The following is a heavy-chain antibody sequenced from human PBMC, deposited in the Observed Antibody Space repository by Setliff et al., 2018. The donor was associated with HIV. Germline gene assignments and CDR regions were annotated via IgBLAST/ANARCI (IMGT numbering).Heavy chain of an antibody. CDR1: GFTVSSNF. V-gene: IGHV3-53*01. J-gene: IGHJ4*02. D-gene: IGHD4-4*01. CDR2: INNSGTT. Sequence: GGSLRLSCAASGFTVSSNFMTWVRQAPGKGLEWVSVINNSGTTKYADSVKGRFTISRDNAKNSLYLQMNSLRAEDTAVYYCVREVDYSNWDFWGQGTLVTVSS. CDR3: VREVDYSNWDF.